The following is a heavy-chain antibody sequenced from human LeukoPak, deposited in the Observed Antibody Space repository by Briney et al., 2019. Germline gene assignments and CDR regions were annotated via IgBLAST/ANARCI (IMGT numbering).Heavy chain of an antibody. CDR3: ATNYAPFY. D-gene: IGHD2-2*01. CDR1: GFTVSSNY. V-gene: IGHV3-21*01. J-gene: IGHJ4*02. Sequence: GGSLRLSCAASGFTVSSNYMSWVRQAPGKGLEWVSSISSSSSYIYYADSVKGRFTISRDNAKNSLYLQMNSLRAEDTAVYYCATNYAPFYWGQGTLVTVSS. CDR2: ISSSSSYI.